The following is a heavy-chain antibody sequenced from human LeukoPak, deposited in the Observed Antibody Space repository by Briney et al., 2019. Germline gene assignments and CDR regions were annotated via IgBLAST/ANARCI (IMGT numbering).Heavy chain of an antibody. CDR2: IYYSGST. J-gene: IGHJ4*02. Sequence: PSETLSLTCTVSGGSISSYYWSWIRQPPGKGLEWIGYIYYSGSTNYNPSLKSRVTISVDTSRNQFSLELSSVTAADTAVYYCASYYYGSGFFNYWGQGTLVTVSS. CDR1: GGSISSYY. V-gene: IGHV4-59*08. D-gene: IGHD3-10*01. CDR3: ASYYYGSGFFNY.